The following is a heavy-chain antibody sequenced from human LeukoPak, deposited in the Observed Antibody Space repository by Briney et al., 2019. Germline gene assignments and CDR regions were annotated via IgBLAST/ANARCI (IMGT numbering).Heavy chain of an antibody. CDR1: GYTFIGYY. J-gene: IGHJ4*02. Sequence: ASVKVSCKASGYTFIGYYLHWVRQAPGQGLEWMGWINPHNGDTNYAQKFQGRVTMTRDTPITTAYMELSRLKSDDTAVYYCATVRDVVIGRAPYYFGSWGQETLVTVSS. D-gene: IGHD2-15*01. V-gene: IGHV1-2*02. CDR3: ATVRDVVIGRAPYYFGS. CDR2: INPHNGDT.